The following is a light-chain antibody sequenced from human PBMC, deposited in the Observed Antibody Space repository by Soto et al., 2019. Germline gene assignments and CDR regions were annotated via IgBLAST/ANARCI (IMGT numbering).Light chain of an antibody. CDR2: KAS. CDR3: HQYHTYWA. Sequence: DIQMTQSPSTLSASVGDRVTITCRASQSISDWLAWYQQXXXKAPKLLIYKASSLESGVPSRFXXRXSXTXXTLTINGLQPDDFATYYCHQYHTYWAFGQGTKVEIQ. J-gene: IGKJ1*01. V-gene: IGKV1-5*03. CDR1: QSISDW.